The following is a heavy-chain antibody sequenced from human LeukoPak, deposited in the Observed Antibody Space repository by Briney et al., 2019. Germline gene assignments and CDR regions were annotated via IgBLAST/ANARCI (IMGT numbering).Heavy chain of an antibody. CDR1: GFTFSSYE. CDR3: AIDEWRPSHYVWGSYRPRWYFDY. Sequence: GGSLRLSCAASGFTFSSYEMNWVRQAPGKGLQWVSYISSSGSTIYYADSVKGRFTISRDNAKNSLYLQMNSLRAEDTAVYYCAIDEWRPSHYVWGSYRPRWYFDYWGQGTMVTVSS. J-gene: IGHJ4*02. CDR2: ISSSGSTI. D-gene: IGHD3-16*02. V-gene: IGHV3-48*03.